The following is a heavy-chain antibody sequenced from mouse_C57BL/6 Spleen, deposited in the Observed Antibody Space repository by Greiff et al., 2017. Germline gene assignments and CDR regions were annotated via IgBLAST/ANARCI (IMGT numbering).Heavy chain of an antibody. CDR2: IHPNSGST. CDR3: ASDDGYYDAMDY. J-gene: IGHJ4*01. V-gene: IGHV1-64*01. Sequence: VQLQQPGAELVKPGASVKLSCKASGYTFTSYWMHWVKQRPGQGLEWIGMIHPNSGSTNYNEKFKSKATLTVDKSSSTAYMQLSSLTSEDSAVYYCASDDGYYDAMDYWGQGTSVTVSS. D-gene: IGHD2-3*01. CDR1: GYTFTSYW.